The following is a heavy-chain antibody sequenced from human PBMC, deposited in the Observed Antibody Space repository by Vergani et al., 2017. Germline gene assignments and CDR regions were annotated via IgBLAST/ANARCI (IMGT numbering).Heavy chain of an antibody. CDR2: ISGSGGST. D-gene: IGHD5-12*01. J-gene: IGHJ6*02. CDR1: GFTFNHYA. V-gene: IGHV3-23*01. Sequence: EVQLLESGGDLVQPGGSLRLSCAASGFTFNHYAMNWVRQAPGKGLEWVSGISGSGGSTYYAGSVKGRFTISRDSSKNTLYLQMNNLSAGDTAVYYCAKANPRNSXYDYLYYYHAMDVWGQGTTVTVSS. CDR3: AKANPRNSXYDYLYYYHAMDV.